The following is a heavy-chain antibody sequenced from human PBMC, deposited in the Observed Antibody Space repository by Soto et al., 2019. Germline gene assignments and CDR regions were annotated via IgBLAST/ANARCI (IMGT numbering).Heavy chain of an antibody. CDR2: ISSGGTTI. CDR3: ATKGGGFYFGFDP. CDR1: GFTFSDYY. J-gene: IGHJ5*02. Sequence: GSLRLSCAASGFTFSDYYMSWIRQAPGKGLEWVSYISSGGTTIYYADSVKGRFTISRDDAKNSPYLQMNSLRPEDTAVYFCATKGGGFYFGFDPWGQGTLVTVSS. V-gene: IGHV3-11*01. D-gene: IGHD3-22*01.